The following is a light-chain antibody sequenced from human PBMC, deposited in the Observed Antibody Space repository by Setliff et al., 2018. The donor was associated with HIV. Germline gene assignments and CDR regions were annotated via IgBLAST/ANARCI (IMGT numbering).Light chain of an antibody. CDR1: SSDVGGYNY. CDR2: DVS. Sequence: QSVLTQPASVSGSPGQSITISCTGTSSDVGGYNYVSWYQQHPGKAPKFMIYDVSKRPSGVSNRFSGSKSGNTASLTISGPQAEDEADYYCSSYTSSSTYVFGTGTKVTV. J-gene: IGLJ1*01. CDR3: SSYTSSSTYV. V-gene: IGLV2-14*01.